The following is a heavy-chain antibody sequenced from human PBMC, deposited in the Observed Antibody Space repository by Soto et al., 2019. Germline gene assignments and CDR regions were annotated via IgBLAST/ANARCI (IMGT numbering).Heavy chain of an antibody. CDR2: VYYSGST. V-gene: IGHV4-31*03. CDR1: CDSINSPDYY. CDR3: ARDPGMGV. Sequence: PSETLSLTCTVSCDSINSPDYYWSWIRHRPGKGLEWIGYVYYSGSTYYNPSLKSRVSISVDTSNNQFSLNLNSVTAADTAIYYCARDPGMGVCRQGITVTV. J-gene: IGHJ6*02.